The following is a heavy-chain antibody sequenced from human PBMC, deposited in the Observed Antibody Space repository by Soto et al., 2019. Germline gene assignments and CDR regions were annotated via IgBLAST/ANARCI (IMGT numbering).Heavy chain of an antibody. CDR1: RFTFNTYT. Sequence: EVQLVESGGGLVKPGGSLRLSCAASRFTFNTYTINWVRQAPGKGLEWVSSISSRSVYIYYADSVKGRFTISRDDARNSLYLQMNSLRAEDTAVYYCAREEVSRPNTYHGLDVWGQGTTVTVSS. J-gene: IGHJ6*02. V-gene: IGHV3-21*01. CDR3: AREEVSRPNTYHGLDV. CDR2: ISSRSVYI.